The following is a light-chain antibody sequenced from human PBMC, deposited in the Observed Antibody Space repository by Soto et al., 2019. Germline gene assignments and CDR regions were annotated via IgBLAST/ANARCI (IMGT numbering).Light chain of an antibody. CDR3: CSYAGSSTWV. CDR1: SSDVGSYNL. CDR2: EGS. V-gene: IGLV2-23*01. J-gene: IGLJ3*02. Sequence: QSALTQPASVSGSPGQSITISCTGTSSDVGSYNLVPWYQQHPGKAPKLMIYEGSKRPSGVSNRFSGSKSGNTASLTISGLQADDEADYYCCSYAGSSTWVFGGGTKVTVL.